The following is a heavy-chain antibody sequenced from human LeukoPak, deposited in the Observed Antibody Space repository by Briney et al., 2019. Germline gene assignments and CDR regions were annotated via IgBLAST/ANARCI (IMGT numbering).Heavy chain of an antibody. D-gene: IGHD3-9*01. V-gene: IGHV3-48*03. CDR2: ISSSGSTI. J-gene: IGHJ4*02. CDR1: GFTFSSYD. CDR3: ARGIGGYDILTGSLCY. Sequence: GGSLRLSCAASGFTFSSYDMNWVRQAPGKGLEWVSYISSSGSTIYYADSVKGRFTISRDNAKNSLYLQMNSLRAEDTAVYYCARGIGGYDILTGSLCYWGQGTLVTVSS.